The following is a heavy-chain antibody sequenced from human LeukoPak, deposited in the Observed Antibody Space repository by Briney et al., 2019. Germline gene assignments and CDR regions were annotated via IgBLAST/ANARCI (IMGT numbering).Heavy chain of an antibody. V-gene: IGHV4-34*01. D-gene: IGHD3-16*01. Sequence: SETLSLTCAVYGGSFSGYYWSWIRQPPGKGLGWIGEINHSGSTNYNPSLKSRVTISVDTSKNQFSLKLNSVTAADTAVYYCARHYGPWGQGTLVTVSS. J-gene: IGHJ5*02. CDR1: GGSFSGYY. CDR3: ARHYGP. CDR2: INHSGST.